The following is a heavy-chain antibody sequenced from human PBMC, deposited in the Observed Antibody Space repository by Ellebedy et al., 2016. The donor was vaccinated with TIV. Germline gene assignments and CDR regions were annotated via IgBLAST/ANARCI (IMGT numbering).Heavy chain of an antibody. J-gene: IGHJ4*02. CDR3: VLDAAVDTFEN. Sequence: MPSETLSLTCNVSGVSSSSRSYYWGWVRQPPGKGLEWVGSIYYSGSTYYNPSLKSRLTISADTSKNQFSLRLSSVTAADTAVYFCVLDAAVDTFENWGQGTLVTVSS. CDR2: IYYSGST. V-gene: IGHV4-39*01. CDR1: GVSSSSRSYY. D-gene: IGHD6-13*01.